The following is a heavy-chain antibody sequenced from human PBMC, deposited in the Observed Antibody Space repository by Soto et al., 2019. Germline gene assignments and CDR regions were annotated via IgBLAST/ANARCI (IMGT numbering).Heavy chain of an antibody. D-gene: IGHD3-22*01. CDR1: GGSISSGY. CDR2: IYLGGGI. V-gene: IGHV4-59*13. CDR3: AGAYSNFHGYVRRP. Sequence: PSETLSLTCSPSGGSISSGYGTSIRPAPGKGLEWIVYIYLGGGISYNPSVMSRVIIAVDTAKNQFSLSLSPVTAADTVGYYRAGAYSNFHGYVRRPCGRGTSSTVSS. J-gene: IGHJ5*02.